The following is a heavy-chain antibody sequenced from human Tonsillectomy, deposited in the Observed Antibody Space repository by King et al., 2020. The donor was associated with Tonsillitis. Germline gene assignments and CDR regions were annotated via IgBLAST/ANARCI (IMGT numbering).Heavy chain of an antibody. CDR1: GYNFTTYW. V-gene: IGHV5-51*03. J-gene: IGHJ4*02. Sequence: EVQLVESGTEVKNPGESLQISCKASGYNFTTYWIAWVRQLPGKGLEWMGFIYPDDSDTRYSPSFQGQVTFSADKSISTAYLQWTSLKASDTAMYYCARLREATNTPFDYWGQGTLVTVSS. D-gene: IGHD5-12*01. CDR2: IYPDDSDT. CDR3: ARLREATNTPFDY.